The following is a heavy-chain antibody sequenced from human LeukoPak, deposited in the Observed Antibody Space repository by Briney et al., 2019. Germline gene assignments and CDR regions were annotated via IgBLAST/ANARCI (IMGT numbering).Heavy chain of an antibody. CDR3: ARGRSSSGHKHFDY. D-gene: IGHD6-19*01. Sequence: PSETLSLTCTVSGGSISSYYWSWIRQPPGKGLEWIGYIYYSGSTNYNPSLKSRVTISVDTSKNQFSLKLSSVTAADTAVYYCARGRSSSGHKHFDYWGQGTLVTVSS. J-gene: IGHJ4*02. V-gene: IGHV4-59*08. CDR1: GGSISSYY. CDR2: IYYSGST.